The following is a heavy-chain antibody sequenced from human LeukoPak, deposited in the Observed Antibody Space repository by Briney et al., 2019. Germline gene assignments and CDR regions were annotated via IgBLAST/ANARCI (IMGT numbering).Heavy chain of an antibody. V-gene: IGHV3-23*01. D-gene: IGHD1-26*01. Sequence: GGSLRLSCAASGFTFSSIAMSWVRQALDKGLEWVSTISGSGGGTYYADSVKGRFTISRDDSKNTLYLQMNSLRADDTAVYYCAKDLGRYRSNFFDYWGQGNLVTVSS. CDR2: ISGSGGGT. CDR3: AKDLGRYRSNFFDY. J-gene: IGHJ4*02. CDR1: GFTFSSIA.